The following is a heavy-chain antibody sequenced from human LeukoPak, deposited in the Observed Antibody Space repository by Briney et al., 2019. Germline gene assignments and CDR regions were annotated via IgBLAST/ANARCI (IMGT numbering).Heavy chain of an antibody. CDR1: GGSVSSGNYY. D-gene: IGHD3-10*01. CDR2: IYYSGST. V-gene: IGHV4-61*01. Sequence: PSETLSLTCTVSGGSVSSGNYYWSWIRQPPGKGLDWIGYIYYSGSTNYNPSLKSRVTISVDTSKNQFSLRLSSVTAADTAVYYCARGLRNYGSGSPFDYWGQGTLVTVSS. J-gene: IGHJ4*02. CDR3: ARGLRNYGSGSPFDY.